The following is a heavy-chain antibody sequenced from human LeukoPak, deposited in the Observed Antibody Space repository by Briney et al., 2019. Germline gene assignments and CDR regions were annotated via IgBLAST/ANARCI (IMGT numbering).Heavy chain of an antibody. CDR2: IYYSGST. CDR3: ARGWGVTGTTFDY. D-gene: IGHD1-14*01. CDR1: GGSISSYY. V-gene: IGHV4-59*01. J-gene: IGHJ4*02. Sequence: PSETLSLTCTVSGGSISSYYWSWIRQPPGKGLEWIGYIYYSGSTNYNPSLKSRVTISVDTSKNRFSLKLSSVTAADTAVYYCARGWGVTGTTFDYWGQGTLVTVSS.